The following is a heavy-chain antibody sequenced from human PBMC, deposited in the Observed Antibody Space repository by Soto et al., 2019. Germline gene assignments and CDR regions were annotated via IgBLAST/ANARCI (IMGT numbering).Heavy chain of an antibody. CDR3: VKDRVGAAAGLFDY. CDR2: NSSNGGST. CDR1: GFTFSSYA. V-gene: IGHV3-64D*08. D-gene: IGHD6-13*01. J-gene: IGHJ4*02. Sequence: GGSLRLSCSASGFTFSSYAMHWVRQAPGKGLEYVSANSSNGGSTYYADSVKGRFTISRDNSKNTLYLQMSSLRAEDTAVYYCVKDRVGAAAGLFDYWGQGTLVTVSS.